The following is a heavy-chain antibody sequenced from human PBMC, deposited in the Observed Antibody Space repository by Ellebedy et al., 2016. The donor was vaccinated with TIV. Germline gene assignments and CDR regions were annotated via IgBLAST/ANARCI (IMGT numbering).Heavy chain of an antibody. CDR2: ISTHNGYT. V-gene: IGHV1-18*04. J-gene: IGHJ5*02. Sequence: AASVKVSCKASGYTFTTLDINWVRQAPGQGLEWMGWISTHNGYTNYAKHLQGRVTMTTDTSTSTAYMELTSLRSDDTAVYFCARIVFRAVAGTRWFDPWGQGTLVTVSS. CDR1: GYTFTTLD. D-gene: IGHD6-19*01. CDR3: ARIVFRAVAGTRWFDP.